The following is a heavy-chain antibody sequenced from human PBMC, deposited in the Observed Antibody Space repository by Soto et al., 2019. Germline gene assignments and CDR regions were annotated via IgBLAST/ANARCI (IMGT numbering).Heavy chain of an antibody. D-gene: IGHD2-21*02. J-gene: IGHJ6*02. CDR1: GGSISSGDYY. Sequence: SETLSLTCTVSGGSISSGDYYWSWIRQPPGKGLEYIGYIYYSGSTYYNPSLKSRVTISVDTSKNQFSLNLNYVTAADTAVYYCARDLWGYCGTDCYPLDVWGQGTTVTVSS. CDR3: ARDLWGYCGTDCYPLDV. V-gene: IGHV4-30-4*02. CDR2: IYYSGST.